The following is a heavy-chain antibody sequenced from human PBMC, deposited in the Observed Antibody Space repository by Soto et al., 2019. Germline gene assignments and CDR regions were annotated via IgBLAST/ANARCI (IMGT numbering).Heavy chain of an antibody. D-gene: IGHD3-3*01. Sequence: ASVKVSCKASGYTFTSYGISWVRQAPGQGLEWMGWISAYNGNTNYAQKLQGRVTMTTDTSTSTAYMELRSLRSDDTAVYYCARVGGNYDFWSGYESYFDYWGQGTLVTVS. CDR3: ARVGGNYDFWSGYESYFDY. CDR1: GYTFTSYG. J-gene: IGHJ4*02. V-gene: IGHV1-18*04. CDR2: ISAYNGNT.